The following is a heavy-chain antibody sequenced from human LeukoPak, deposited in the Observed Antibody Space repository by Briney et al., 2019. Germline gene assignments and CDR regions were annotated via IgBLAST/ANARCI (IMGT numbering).Heavy chain of an antibody. V-gene: IGHV1-69*06. CDR2: IIPIFGTA. D-gene: IGHD2-15*01. CDR1: GGTFSSYA. Sequence: GASVKVSCKASGGTFSSYAISWVRQAPGQGLEWMGGIIPIFGTANYAQKFQGRVTITADKSTSTAYMELRSLRSDDTAVYYCARHGGSPPRYYYYMDVWGKGTTVTISS. CDR3: ARHGGSPPRYYYYMDV. J-gene: IGHJ6*03.